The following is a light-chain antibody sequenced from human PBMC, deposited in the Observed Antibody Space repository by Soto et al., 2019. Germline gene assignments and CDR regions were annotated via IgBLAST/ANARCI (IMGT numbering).Light chain of an antibody. CDR1: QSVSNN. CDR3: QQYNNWWT. Sequence: EIVMTQSPATLSVSPGERATLSCRASQSVSNNLAWYQKKPGQAPRLLIYGASTRATGIPARFSGSGSGTEFTLTISSLQSEDFAVSYCQQYNNWWTFCQGTRVEIK. V-gene: IGKV3-15*01. CDR2: GAS. J-gene: IGKJ1*01.